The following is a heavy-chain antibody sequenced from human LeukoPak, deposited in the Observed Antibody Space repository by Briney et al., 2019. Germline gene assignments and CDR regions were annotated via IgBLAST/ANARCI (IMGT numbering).Heavy chain of an antibody. D-gene: IGHD3-10*01. CDR3: ARDLGYYVDY. CDR1: GYTFTNFG. CDR2: ISAYNGNT. J-gene: IGHJ4*02. Sequence: ASVKVSCKASGYTFTNFGISWVRQAPGQGLEWMGWISAYNGNTNYAQKLQGRVTITTDTSTSTAYMELRSLISDDTAVYYCARDLGYYVDYWGQGTLVTVSS. V-gene: IGHV1-18*01.